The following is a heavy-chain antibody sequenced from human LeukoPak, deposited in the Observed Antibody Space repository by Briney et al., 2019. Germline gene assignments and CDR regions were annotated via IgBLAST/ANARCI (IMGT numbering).Heavy chain of an antibody. J-gene: IGHJ6*02. D-gene: IGHD3-22*01. CDR1: GGSISSYY. CDR3: ARVPDPYYYDSYGMDV. V-gene: IGHV4-59*12. Sequence: SETLSLTCTVSGGSISSYYWSWIRQPPGKGLEWIGYIYYSGSTNYNPSLKSRVTISVDTSKNQFSLKLSSVTAADTAVYYCARVPDPYYYDSYGMDVWGQGTTVTVSS. CDR2: IYYSGST.